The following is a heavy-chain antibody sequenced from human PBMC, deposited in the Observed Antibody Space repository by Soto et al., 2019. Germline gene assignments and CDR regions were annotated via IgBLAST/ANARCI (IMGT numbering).Heavy chain of an antibody. D-gene: IGHD5-12*01. J-gene: IGHJ5*02. CDR1: GGSFSGYY. CDR2: INHSGST. CDR3: ARAHRGYEDNWFDP. V-gene: IGHV4-34*01. Sequence: PSETLSLTCAVYGGSFSGYYWCWIRQPPGKGLEWIGEINHSGSTNYNPPLNSRVTISVDTSKNQFSLKLSSVTAADTAVYYCARAHRGYEDNWFDPWGQGTLVTVSS.